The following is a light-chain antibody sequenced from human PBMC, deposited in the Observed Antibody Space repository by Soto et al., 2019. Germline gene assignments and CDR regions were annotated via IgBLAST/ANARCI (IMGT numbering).Light chain of an antibody. CDR1: SSDVGGYNY. V-gene: IGLV2-14*01. Sequence: QSALTQPASVSGSPGQSITISCTGSSSDVGGYNYVSWYQQHPGKAPKLMIYEVSNQPSGISNRFSGSKSGNTASLTLSGLQAEDEADYYCSSYTSSSTLVFGGGTKVTVL. CDR2: EVS. J-gene: IGLJ2*01. CDR3: SSYTSSSTLV.